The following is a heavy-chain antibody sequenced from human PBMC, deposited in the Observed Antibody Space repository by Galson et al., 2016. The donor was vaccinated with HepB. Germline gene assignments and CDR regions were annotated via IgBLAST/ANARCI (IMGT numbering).Heavy chain of an antibody. CDR3: ARRDYYGSGEVAFDI. Sequence: ETLSPTCIVSGGSISSGGYYWSWIRQHPGKGLEWIGSIYYSGNSYYNPSLKSRGTISVDTSKNQFSLQLGSVTAADTAVYYCARRDYYGSGEVAFDIWGQGTMVTVSS. V-gene: IGHV4-39*01. D-gene: IGHD3-10*01. CDR2: IYYSGNS. J-gene: IGHJ3*02. CDR1: GGSISSGGYY.